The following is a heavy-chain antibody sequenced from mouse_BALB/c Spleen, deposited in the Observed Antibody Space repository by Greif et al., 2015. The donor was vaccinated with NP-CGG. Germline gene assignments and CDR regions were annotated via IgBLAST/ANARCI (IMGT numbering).Heavy chain of an antibody. CDR1: GYTFTSYW. V-gene: IGHV1-7*01. J-gene: IGHJ3*01. Sequence: QVQLQQPGAELAKPGASVKMSCKASGYTFTSYWMHWVKQRPGQGLEWIGYINPSTGYTEYNQKFKDKATLTADKSSSTACMQLSSLTSEDSAVYYCARGTTATFAYWGQGTLVTVSA. D-gene: IGHD1-2*01. CDR3: ARGTTATFAY. CDR2: INPSTGYT.